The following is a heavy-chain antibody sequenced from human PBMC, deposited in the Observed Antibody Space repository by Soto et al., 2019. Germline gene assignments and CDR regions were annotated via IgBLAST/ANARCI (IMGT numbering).Heavy chain of an antibody. D-gene: IGHD2-2*01. V-gene: IGHV1-8*01. CDR3: ARGDGGNAGASRYYYYGIDV. CDR1: GYTFTSYD. J-gene: IGHJ6*02. Sequence: ASVKVSCKASGYTFTSYDINWVRQATGQGLEWMGWMNPNSGNTGYAQKFQGRVTMTRNTSISTAYMELSSLRSEDTAVYYCARGDGGNAGASRYYYYGIDVWGQGTTVTVSS. CDR2: MNPNSGNT.